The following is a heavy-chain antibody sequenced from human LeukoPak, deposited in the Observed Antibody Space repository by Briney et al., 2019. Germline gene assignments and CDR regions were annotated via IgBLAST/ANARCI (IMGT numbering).Heavy chain of an antibody. CDR3: VRGSALDI. V-gene: IGHV6-1*01. J-gene: IGHJ3*02. CDR1: GDSVSSNNAA. CDR2: TYYRSRWFT. Sequence: SQTLSLTCAISGDSVSSNNAAWNWIRQSPSRGLEWLGRTYYRSRWFTDYALSVKSRITINPDTSRNQFSLQLNSVSPEDTAVYYSVRGSALDIWGQGTMVTVSS.